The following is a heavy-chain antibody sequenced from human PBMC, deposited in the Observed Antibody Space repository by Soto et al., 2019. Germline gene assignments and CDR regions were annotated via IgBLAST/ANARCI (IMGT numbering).Heavy chain of an antibody. D-gene: IGHD3-16*01. CDR2: MYYSGST. CDR1: GGSISSYY. J-gene: IGHJ6*02. Sequence: SETLSLTCTVSGGSISSYYWSWIRQSPGKGLEWIGYMYYSGSTSYSPPHYNPSLKSRVTISVDTSKSHFSLKLTSVTAADTAVYYCARVPPEGVGGMDVWGQGTTVTVSS. CDR3: ARVPPEGVGGMDV. V-gene: IGHV4-59*01.